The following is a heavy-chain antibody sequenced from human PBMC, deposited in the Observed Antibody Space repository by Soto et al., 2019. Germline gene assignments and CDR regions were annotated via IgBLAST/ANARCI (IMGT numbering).Heavy chain of an antibody. CDR2: INAAIGNT. Sequence: QVQLVQSGAEVKKPGASVKVSCKASGYTFTNYAMHWVRQAPGQRLEWMGWINAAIGNTKYSQKFQGSVTITGDTSXXPAYMEMSSLRSEDTAVYYCARRNVYGSGSYSFDYWGQGTLVTVSS. D-gene: IGHD3-10*01. CDR3: ARRNVYGSGSYSFDY. V-gene: IGHV1-3*01. J-gene: IGHJ4*02. CDR1: GYTFTNYA.